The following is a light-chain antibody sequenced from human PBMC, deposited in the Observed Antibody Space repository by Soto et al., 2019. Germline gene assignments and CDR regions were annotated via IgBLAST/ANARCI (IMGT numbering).Light chain of an antibody. CDR2: RSN. CDR1: SSNIGSND. CDR3: ASWHYSLSGVL. Sequence: QSVLTQPPSASGTPGQRVTISCSGSSSNIGSNDAFWYQQLPGTAPKLLIYRSNQRPSGVPDRFSGSKSGTSASLAISGLRSEDEADYYCASWHYSLSGVLFGGGTKLNVL. V-gene: IGLV1-47*01. J-gene: IGLJ2*01.